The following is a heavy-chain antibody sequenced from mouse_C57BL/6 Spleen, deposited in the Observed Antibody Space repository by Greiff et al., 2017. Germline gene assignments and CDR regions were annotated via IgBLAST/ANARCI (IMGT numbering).Heavy chain of an antibody. Sequence: VQLQQSGAELVRPGASVKLSCTASGFNIKDDYMHWVKQRPEQGLEWIGWIDPENGDTEYASKFQGKATITADTSSNTAYLQLSSLKSEDTAVYYCTPLTGTGETFDYWGQGTTLTVSS. CDR1: GFNIKDDY. CDR2: IDPENGDT. CDR3: TPLTGTGETFDY. D-gene: IGHD4-1*01. V-gene: IGHV14-4*01. J-gene: IGHJ2*01.